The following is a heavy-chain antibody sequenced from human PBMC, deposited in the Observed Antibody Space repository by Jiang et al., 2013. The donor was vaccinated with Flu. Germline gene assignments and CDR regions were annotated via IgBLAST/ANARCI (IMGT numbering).Heavy chain of an antibody. J-gene: IGHJ4*02. CDR1: GFTFSNYA. V-gene: IGHV3-23*04. CDR3: AKHGDASGSPYAPVNY. D-gene: IGHD3-10*01. CDR2: IRTSGGST. Sequence: QLVESGGGLVQPGGSLRLSCAASGFTFSNYAMSWVRQAPGKGLEWVSAIRTSGGSTYYADSVKGRFTISRDNSKNTLHLQMNSLRAEDTAVYYCAKHGDASGSPYAPVNYWGQGTLVTVSS.